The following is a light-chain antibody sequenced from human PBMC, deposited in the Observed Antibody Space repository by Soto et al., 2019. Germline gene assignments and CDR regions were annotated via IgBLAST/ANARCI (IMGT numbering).Light chain of an antibody. Sequence: QSVLTQPPSASGTPGQRVTISCSGSSSNIGTNYVYWYQQLPGSAPKLLIYGKDQRPSGVPDRFSGSKSGTSASLAISGLRSEDEADYYCAAWDNSLSGRLFGGGTQLTVL. CDR2: GKD. J-gene: IGLJ3*02. CDR1: SSNIGTNY. CDR3: AAWDNSLSGRL. V-gene: IGLV1-47*01.